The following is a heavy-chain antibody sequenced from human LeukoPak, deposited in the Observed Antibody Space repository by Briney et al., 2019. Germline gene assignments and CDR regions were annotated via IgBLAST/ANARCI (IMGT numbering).Heavy chain of an antibody. CDR3: ARDQDYDFWSGSDY. Sequence: ASVKVSCKSSGGTFSSYAISWVRQAPGQGLEWMGRIIPIFGTANYAQKFQGRVTITTDESTSTAYMELSSLRSEDTAVYYCARDQDYDFWSGSDYWGQGTLVTVSS. CDR1: GGTFSSYA. CDR2: IIPIFGTA. J-gene: IGHJ4*02. V-gene: IGHV1-69*05. D-gene: IGHD3-3*01.